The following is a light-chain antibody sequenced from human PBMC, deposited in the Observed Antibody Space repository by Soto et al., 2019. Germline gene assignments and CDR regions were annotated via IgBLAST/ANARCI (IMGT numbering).Light chain of an antibody. V-gene: IGKV1-6*01. CDR1: QGIRID. CDR3: LQDYNYPWT. J-gene: IGKJ1*01. Sequence: AIQMTQSPSSLSASVGDRVIITCRASQGIRIDLGWYQQKPGKAPKLLIYAASSLQSGVPSRFSGSGSGTDFTLTITSLQPEDFATYYCLQDYNYPWTFGQGTKVAIK. CDR2: AAS.